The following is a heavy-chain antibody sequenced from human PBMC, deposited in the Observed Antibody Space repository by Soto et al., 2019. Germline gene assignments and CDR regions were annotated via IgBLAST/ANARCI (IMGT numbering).Heavy chain of an antibody. V-gene: IGHV3-11*06. CDR1: GFPFSDYY. J-gene: IGHJ4*02. D-gene: IGHD2-21*01. CDR3: ARGGGGGLFEH. CDR2: ISPKSTYR. Sequence: GGSLRVSCATSGFPFSDYYMSWIRQAPGKGLEWLSHISPKSTYRNYADSVKGRFTISRDNTKSSLFLQMNSLGVEDTAVYYCARGGGGGLFEHWGQGVLVTVPQ.